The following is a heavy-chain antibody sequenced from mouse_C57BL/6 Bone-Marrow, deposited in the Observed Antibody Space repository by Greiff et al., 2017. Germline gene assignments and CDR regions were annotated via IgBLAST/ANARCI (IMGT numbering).Heavy chain of an antibody. V-gene: IGHV1-76*01. Sequence: QVQLQQSGAELVRPGASVKLSCKASGYTFTDYYINWVKQRPGQGLEWIARIYPGSGNTYYNEKFKGKATLTAEKSSSTAYMQLSSLTSEDSAVYFCAPTVVVEMDYWGQGTSVTVCS. CDR1: GYTFTDYY. D-gene: IGHD1-1*01. CDR2: IYPGSGNT. J-gene: IGHJ4*01. CDR3: APTVVVEMDY.